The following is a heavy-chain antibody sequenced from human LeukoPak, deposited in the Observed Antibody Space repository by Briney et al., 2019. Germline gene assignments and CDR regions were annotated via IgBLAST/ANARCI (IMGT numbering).Heavy chain of an antibody. Sequence: ASVKVSCKASGYTFTGYYMRWVRQAPGQGLEWMGRINPNSGGTNYAQKFQGRVTMTRDTSISTAYMELSRLRSDDTAVYYCATDSRTYYYGSGSYPLNYFDYWGQGTLVTVSS. CDR1: GYTFTGYY. CDR3: ATDSRTYYYGSGSYPLNYFDY. V-gene: IGHV1-2*06. CDR2: INPNSGGT. J-gene: IGHJ4*02. D-gene: IGHD3-10*01.